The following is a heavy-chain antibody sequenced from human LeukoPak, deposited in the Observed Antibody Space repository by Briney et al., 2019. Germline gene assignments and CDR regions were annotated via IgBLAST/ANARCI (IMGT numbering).Heavy chain of an antibody. V-gene: IGHV1-46*01. CDR3: ARARYRYGRRFDY. CDR1: GYTFTSYY. Sequence: ASVKVSCKASGYTFTSYYMHCGRQAPGQGLEWMGIINPSGGSTSYAQKFQGRVTMTRNMSTSTVYMELSSLRSEDTAVYYCARARYRYGRRFDYWGQGTLVTVSS. CDR2: INPSGGST. D-gene: IGHD5-18*01. J-gene: IGHJ4*02.